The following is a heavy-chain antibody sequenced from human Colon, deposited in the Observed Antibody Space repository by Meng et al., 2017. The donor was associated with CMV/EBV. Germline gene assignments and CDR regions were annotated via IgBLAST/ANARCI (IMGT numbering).Heavy chain of an antibody. J-gene: IGHJ4*02. Sequence: GGSLRLSCGASGFTLSSYWMRWVRQAPGKGLEWVASISQDGNDKYYVDSVKGRFTISRDNAKNSMYLQMNSLRAEDTAVYFCARDSAPYYYDGNRTWGQGTLVTVSS. CDR1: GFTLSSYW. V-gene: IGHV3-7*01. D-gene: IGHD3-16*01. CDR2: ISQDGNDK. CDR3: ARDSAPYYYDGNRT.